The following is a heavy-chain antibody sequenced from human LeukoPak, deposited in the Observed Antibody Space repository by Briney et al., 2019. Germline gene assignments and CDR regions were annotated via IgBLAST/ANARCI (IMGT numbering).Heavy chain of an antibody. D-gene: IGHD5-12*01. CDR1: GFTFSSYA. CDR3: AKDTLTVVASDY. V-gene: IGHV3-23*01. CDR2: ISGSGGST. Sequence: GGSLRLSCAASGFTFSSYAMSWVRQAPGKGLEWVSAISGSGGSTYYADSVKGRFTISRDISKNTLYLQTNSLRAEDTAVYYCAKDTLTVVASDYWGQGTLVTVSS. J-gene: IGHJ4*02.